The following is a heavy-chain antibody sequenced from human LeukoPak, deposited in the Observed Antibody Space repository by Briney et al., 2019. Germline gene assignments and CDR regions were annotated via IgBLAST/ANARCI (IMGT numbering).Heavy chain of an antibody. CDR1: GFTFSSYW. CDR3: ARDGGYSSGWRFDY. Sequence: GGSLRLSCAASGFTFSSYWMSWVRQAPGKGLEWVANIKYDGSEKYYVDSVKGRFTISRDNAKNSLYLQMNSLRAEDTAVYYCARDGGYSSGWRFDYWGQGTLVTVSS. CDR2: IKYDGSEK. V-gene: IGHV3-7*05. D-gene: IGHD6-19*01. J-gene: IGHJ4*02.